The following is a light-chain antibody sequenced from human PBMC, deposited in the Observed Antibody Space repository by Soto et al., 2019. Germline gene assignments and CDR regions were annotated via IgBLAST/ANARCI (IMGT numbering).Light chain of an antibody. CDR2: LNSDGSH. Sequence: QSVLTQSPSASASLGASVKLTCTLSSGHSSYAIAWHQQQPEKGPRYLMKLNSDGSHSKGDGIPDRFSGSSSGAERYLTISSLQYEDEADYYCQTWGTGDWVFGGGTKLTVL. CDR3: QTWGTGDWV. J-gene: IGLJ3*02. CDR1: SGHSSYA. V-gene: IGLV4-69*01.